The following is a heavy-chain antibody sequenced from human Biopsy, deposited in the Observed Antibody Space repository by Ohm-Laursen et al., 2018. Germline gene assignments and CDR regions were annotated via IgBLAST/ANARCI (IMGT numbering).Heavy chain of an antibody. V-gene: IGHV3-11*01. CDR3: ARSVGIMAAPIDY. CDR2: INSVGTI. J-gene: IGHJ4*02. Sequence: GSLRLSCTASGFPVSDYYMSWIRQAPGRGLEWVSDINSVGTIYYADSVRGRFTISRDNAKNSLYLQMNSLRVEDTAVYYCARSVGIMAAPIDYWGQGTLVTVSS. D-gene: IGHD3-16*01. CDR1: GFPVSDYY.